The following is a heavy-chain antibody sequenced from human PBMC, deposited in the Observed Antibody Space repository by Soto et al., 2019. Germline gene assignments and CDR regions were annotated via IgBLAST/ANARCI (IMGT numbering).Heavy chain of an antibody. J-gene: IGHJ5*02. V-gene: IGHV3-30-3*01. D-gene: IGHD3-9*01. Sequence: GGSLRVSCAASGRTFSSYAMHWVRQAPGKGLEWVAVISYDGSNKYYADSVKGRFTISRDNSKNTLYLQMNSLRAEDTAVYYCARGPSLYYDFLTGSFAPWGQGPLVTVSS. CDR3: ARGPSLYYDFLTGSFAP. CDR1: GRTFSSYA. CDR2: ISYDGSNK.